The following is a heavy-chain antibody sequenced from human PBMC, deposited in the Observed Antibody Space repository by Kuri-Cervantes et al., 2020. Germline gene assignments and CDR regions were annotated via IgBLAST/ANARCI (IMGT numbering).Heavy chain of an antibody. CDR1: GFTFSNYA. CDR3: ARDAVRKVRGVIHYYGMDV. V-gene: IGHV3-30-3*01. Sequence: GGSLRLSCAASGFTFSNYAMHWVRQTPGKGLEWVAVISYDGSNKYYADSVKGRFTISRDNSKNTLYLQMNSLRAEDTAVYYCARDAVRKVRGVIHYYGMDVWGQGTTVTVSS. CDR2: ISYDGSNK. J-gene: IGHJ6*02. D-gene: IGHD3-10*01.